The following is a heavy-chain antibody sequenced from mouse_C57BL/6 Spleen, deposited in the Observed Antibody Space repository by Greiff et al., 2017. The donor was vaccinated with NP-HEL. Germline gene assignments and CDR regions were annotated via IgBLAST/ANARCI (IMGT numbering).Heavy chain of an antibody. J-gene: IGHJ4*01. CDR2: IHPNSGST. V-gene: IGHV1-64*01. CDR3: ARGYDGYYGDYAMDY. Sequence: VQLQQSGAVLVKPGASVKLSCKASGYTFTSYWMHWVKQRPGQGLEWIGMIHPNSGSTNYNEKFKSKATLTVDKSSSTAYMQLSSLTSEDSAVYYCARGYDGYYGDYAMDYWGQGTSVTVSS. D-gene: IGHD2-3*01. CDR1: GYTFTSYW.